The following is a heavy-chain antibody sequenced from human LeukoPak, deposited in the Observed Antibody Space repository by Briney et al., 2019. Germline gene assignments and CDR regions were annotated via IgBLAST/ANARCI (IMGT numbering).Heavy chain of an antibody. CDR3: ASDSSGYYYDPGSPTYH. CDR1: GFTFSSYA. D-gene: IGHD3-22*01. V-gene: IGHV3-23*01. Sequence: GGSLRLSCAASGFTFSSYAMSWVRQAPGKGLEWVSAISGSGGSTYYADSVKGRFTISRDNSKNTLYLQMNSLRAEDTAVYYCASDSSGYYYDPGSPTYHWGQGTLVTVSS. CDR2: ISGSGGST. J-gene: IGHJ4*02.